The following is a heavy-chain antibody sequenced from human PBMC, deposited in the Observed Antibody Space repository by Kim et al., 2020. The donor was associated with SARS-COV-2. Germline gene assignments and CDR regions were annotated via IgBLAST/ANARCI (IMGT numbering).Heavy chain of an antibody. CDR3: ARAKPAIQFGFDS. Sequence: GGSLRLSCAAAGFSFNNYYMTWVRRRPGEGLQLVSVIYDGGATDYADSVRGRFTMSRDTSNNTLYLHMSDLRVEDTGLYSCARAKPAIQFGFDSWGHGTLVTASS. V-gene: IGHV3-66*01. CDR1: GFSFNNYY. D-gene: IGHD2-2*01. J-gene: IGHJ4*01. CDR2: IYDGGAT.